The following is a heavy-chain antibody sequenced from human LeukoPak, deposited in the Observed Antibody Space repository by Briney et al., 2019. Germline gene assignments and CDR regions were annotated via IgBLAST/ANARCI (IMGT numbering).Heavy chain of an antibody. J-gene: IGHJ4*02. V-gene: IGHV4-59*01. CDR3: ARGSPVGDY. Sequence: SETLSLTCTVSGGSISSYYWSWSRQPPGKGLEWIGYIYYSGSTNYNPSLKSRVTISVDTSKNQFSLKLSSVTAADTAVYYCARGSPVGDYWGQGTLVTVSS. CDR2: IYYSGST. D-gene: IGHD3-10*01. CDR1: GGSISSYY.